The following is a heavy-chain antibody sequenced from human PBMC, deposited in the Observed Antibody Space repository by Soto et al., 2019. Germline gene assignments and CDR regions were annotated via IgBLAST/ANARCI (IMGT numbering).Heavy chain of an antibody. CDR1: GFTFSSYG. V-gene: IGHV3-30*18. CDR3: AKDLSSLDYYGMDV. Sequence: TGGSLRLSCAASGFTFSSYGMHWVRQAPGKGLEWVAVISYDGSNKYYADSVKGRFTISRDNSKNTLYLQMNSLRAEDTAVYYCAKDLSSLDYYGMDVWGQGTTVTVSS. CDR2: ISYDGSNK. D-gene: IGHD6-6*01. J-gene: IGHJ6*02.